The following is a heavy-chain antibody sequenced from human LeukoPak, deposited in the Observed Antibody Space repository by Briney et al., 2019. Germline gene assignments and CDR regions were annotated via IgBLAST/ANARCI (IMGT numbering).Heavy chain of an antibody. CDR2: IYYSGST. CDR1: GGSISSSSYY. Sequence: SETLSLTCTVSGGSISSSSYYWGWIRQPPGKGLEWIGSIYYSGSTYYNPSLKSRVTISVDTSKNQFSLKLSSVTAADTAVYYCARLKSVLLWFGELLSYYFDYWAREPWSPSPQ. CDR3: ARLKSVLLWFGELLSYYFDY. D-gene: IGHD3-10*01. V-gene: IGHV4-39*01. J-gene: IGHJ4*02.